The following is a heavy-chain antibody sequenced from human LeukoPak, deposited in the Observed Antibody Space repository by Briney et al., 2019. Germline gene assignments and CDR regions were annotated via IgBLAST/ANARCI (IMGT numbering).Heavy chain of an antibody. CDR2: IIPMFDTA. J-gene: IGHJ3*02. V-gene: IGHV1-69*06. Sequence: SVKVSCKASGGTFSIYPISWVRQAPGQGLEGMGGIIPMFDTADFAQKFQGRVTITADTSTSTAYMQLSSLRSEDTAVYYCARARSGPYGSGSLDAFDIWGQGTMVTVSS. D-gene: IGHD3-10*01. CDR1: GGTFSIYP. CDR3: ARARSGPYGSGSLDAFDI.